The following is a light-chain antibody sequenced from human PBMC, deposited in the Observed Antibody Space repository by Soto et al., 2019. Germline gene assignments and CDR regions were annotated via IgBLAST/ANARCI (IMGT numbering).Light chain of an antibody. CDR1: QSVSNF. Sequence: EIVLTQSPATLSLSPGDRATLSCGASQSVSNFLAWYQQKPGQAPRLLIYDTSNRATGIPARFSGSGSGTDFTLTINNLDPEDFAVYYCQQRSNWPITFGQGTRLEIK. V-gene: IGKV3-11*01. CDR2: DTS. CDR3: QQRSNWPIT. J-gene: IGKJ5*01.